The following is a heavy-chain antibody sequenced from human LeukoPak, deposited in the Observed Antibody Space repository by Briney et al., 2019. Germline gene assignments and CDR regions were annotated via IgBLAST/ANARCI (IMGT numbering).Heavy chain of an antibody. CDR3: ARDQWHYYDSSGYSWWFDP. D-gene: IGHD3-22*01. CDR1: GASINDYY. J-gene: IGHJ5*02. V-gene: IGHV4-4*07. Sequence: SETLSLTCSVSGASINDYYWTWIRQPAGKGLEWIGHISTLGSTNYNPSLKSRVTMSVDTSKNQFSLKLSSVTAADTAVYYCARDQWHYYDSSGYSWWFDPWGQGTLVTVSS. CDR2: ISTLGST.